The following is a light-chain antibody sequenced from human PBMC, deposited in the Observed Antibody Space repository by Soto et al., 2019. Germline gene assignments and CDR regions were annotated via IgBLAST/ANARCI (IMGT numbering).Light chain of an antibody. CDR1: SSNIGANYD. J-gene: IGLJ1*01. CDR3: QSYDSRLSGLYV. CDR2: GDT. Sequence: QSVLTQPPSVSGAPGQRVTISCTGNSSNIGANYDVHWYQQLPGTAPKLLIYGDTNRPSGVPDRFSGSKSGTSASLAITGLQAEDEADYYCQSYDSRLSGLYVFRTGTKLTVL. V-gene: IGLV1-40*01.